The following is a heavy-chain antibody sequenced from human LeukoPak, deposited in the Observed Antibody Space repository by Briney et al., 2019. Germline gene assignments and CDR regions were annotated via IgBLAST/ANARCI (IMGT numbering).Heavy chain of an antibody. CDR1: GCTLSTYG. Sequence: GRSLRLSCAASGCTLSTYGMRWVRQAPGKGLEGVAVISYDGSTKYYADSVKARFTISRDNSKNTLYLQMNSLRAEDTAVYYCSKTAWELGYWSSTSCYHFDYWGQGTLVTVSS. V-gene: IGHV3-30*18. CDR2: ISYDGSTK. D-gene: IGHD2-2*01. CDR3: SKTAWELGYWSSTSCYHFDY. J-gene: IGHJ4*02.